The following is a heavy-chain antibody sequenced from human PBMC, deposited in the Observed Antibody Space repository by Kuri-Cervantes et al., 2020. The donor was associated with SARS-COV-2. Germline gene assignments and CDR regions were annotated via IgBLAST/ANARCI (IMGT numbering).Heavy chain of an antibody. Sequence: GSLRLSCTASRGSIDRSPYYWGWIRQPPGKGLEWIGSILYNGNTHYKASLNSRVTISVDTSKNQFSLRLTSVTAADTAVYYCARSQHPTSRLYYYSLDVWGQGTTVTVSS. CDR2: ILYNGNT. J-gene: IGHJ6*02. D-gene: IGHD6-13*01. V-gene: IGHV4-39*01. CDR1: RGSIDRSPYY. CDR3: ARSQHPTSRLYYYSLDV.